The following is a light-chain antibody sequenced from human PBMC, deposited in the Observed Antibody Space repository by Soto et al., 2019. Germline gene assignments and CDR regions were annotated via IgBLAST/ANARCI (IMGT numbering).Light chain of an antibody. CDR1: QSVSSSY. CDR2: GAS. CDR3: QQYGSSPLLT. J-gene: IGKJ4*01. V-gene: IGKV3-20*01. Sequence: EIVLTQSPGTLSLSPGERATLSCRASQSVSSSYLAWYQQKPGQAPRLLIYGASSRATGIPDRFSDSGSGTAFTLTISRLEPEDFAVYYCQQYGSSPLLTFGGGTKVEIK.